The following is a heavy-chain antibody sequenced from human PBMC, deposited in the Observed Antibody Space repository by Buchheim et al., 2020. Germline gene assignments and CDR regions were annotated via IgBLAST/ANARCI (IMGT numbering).Heavy chain of an antibody. D-gene: IGHD6-19*01. CDR1: GFTFSSYS. CDR3: ARDEHIAVAGTQENYYYGMDV. V-gene: IGHV3-48*02. Sequence: EVQLVESGGGLVQPGGSLRLSCAASGFTFSSYSMNWVRQAPGKGLEWVSYISSSSSTIYYADSVKGRFIISRDNAKNSLYLQVNSLRDEDTAVYYCARDEHIAVAGTQENYYYGMDVWGQGTT. J-gene: IGHJ6*02. CDR2: ISSSSSTI.